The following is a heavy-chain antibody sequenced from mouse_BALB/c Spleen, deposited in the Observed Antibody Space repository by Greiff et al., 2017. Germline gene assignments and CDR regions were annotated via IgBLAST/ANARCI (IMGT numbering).Heavy chain of an antibody. CDR3: ARGRGTGQGVFDY. CDR1: GFTFSSYA. D-gene: IGHD4-1*01. J-gene: IGHJ2*01. Sequence: DVHLVESGGGLVKPGGSLKLSCAASGFTFSSYAMSWVRQTPEKRLEWVASISSGGSTYYPDSVKGRFTISRDNARNILYLQMSSLRSEDTAMYYCARGRGTGQGVFDYWGQGTTLTVSS. V-gene: IGHV5-6-5*01. CDR2: ISSGGST.